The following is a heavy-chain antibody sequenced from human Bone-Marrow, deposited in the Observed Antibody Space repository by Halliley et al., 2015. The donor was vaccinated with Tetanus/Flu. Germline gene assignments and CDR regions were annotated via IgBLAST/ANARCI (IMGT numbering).Heavy chain of an antibody. V-gene: IGHV5-51*01. D-gene: IGHD3-10*01. CDR3: AGRTSRYRSGDS. Sequence: VQLVQSGAEVKKPGESLKISCKGSGYNFANYWIGWVRQMPGKGLEWMGIIYPGDSDARSRPSFQAQVTISADKSISTAFLQGNTLKGSGTAMYCCAGRTSRYRSGDSWGQGTLVTVSS. CDR1: GYNFANYW. J-gene: IGHJ4*02. CDR2: IYPGDSDA.